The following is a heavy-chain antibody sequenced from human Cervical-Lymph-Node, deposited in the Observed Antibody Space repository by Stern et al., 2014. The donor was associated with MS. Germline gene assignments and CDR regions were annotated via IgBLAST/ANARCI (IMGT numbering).Heavy chain of an antibody. Sequence: EVQLVESGGVVVQPGGSVRLSCAASGFTFNEYTMHWVRQAPGKGLEWVSLINWDGDSPYYADSVRGRFTISRDNSKNSLYLQMNSLRPEDTAVYYCVRSGETVTSVFHYWGQGTLVTVSS. CDR3: VRSGETVTSVFHY. CDR2: INWDGDSP. D-gene: IGHD4-11*01. V-gene: IGHV3-43*01. CDR1: GFTFNEYT. J-gene: IGHJ4*02.